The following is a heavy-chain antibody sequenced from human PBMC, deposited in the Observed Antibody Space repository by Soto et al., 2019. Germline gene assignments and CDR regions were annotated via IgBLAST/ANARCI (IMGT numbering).Heavy chain of an antibody. CDR3: ARAWRLGSALDP. CDR2: INAGNGNT. CDR1: GYTFTSYA. V-gene: IGHV1-3*01. J-gene: IGHJ5*02. Sequence: ASVKLSCKASGYTFTSYAMHWVRQAPGQRLEWMGWINAGNGNTKYSQKFQGRVTITRDTSASTAYMELSSLRSEDTAVYYCARAWRLGSALDPWGQGTLVTVSS. D-gene: IGHD6-25*01.